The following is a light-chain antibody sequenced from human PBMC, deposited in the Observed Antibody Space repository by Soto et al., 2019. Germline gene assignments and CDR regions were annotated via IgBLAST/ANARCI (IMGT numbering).Light chain of an antibody. CDR3: QQYNSYLT. J-gene: IGKJ3*01. CDR2: KAS. CDR1: QSISSW. Sequence: DIQMTQSPSTLSASVGDRVTITCRDSQSISSWLAWYQQKPGKATKLLIYKASSLESGVPSRFSGSGSGTEFTLTIRSLQPEDISTYYCQQYNSYLTFGPGTKVDIK. V-gene: IGKV1-5*03.